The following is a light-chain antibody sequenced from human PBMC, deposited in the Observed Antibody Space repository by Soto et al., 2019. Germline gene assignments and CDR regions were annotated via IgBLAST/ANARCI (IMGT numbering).Light chain of an antibody. Sequence: QSALTQPASVSGSPGQSITISCTGTSSDIGDYDYVSWYQQRPGRAPKLMIYEVRYRPSGVSNRFSGSKSGNTASLTISGLQAEEEADYYCCSYTRSSNHYFFGSGTKVTVL. V-gene: IGLV2-14*01. J-gene: IGLJ1*01. CDR2: EVR. CDR3: CSYTRSSNHYF. CDR1: SSDIGDYDY.